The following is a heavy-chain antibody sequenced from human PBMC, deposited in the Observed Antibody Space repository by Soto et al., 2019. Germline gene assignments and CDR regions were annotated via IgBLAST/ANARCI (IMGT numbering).Heavy chain of an antibody. J-gene: IGHJ6*02. CDR1: GFTFDDYA. CDR2: INWNSGSI. Sequence: GGSLRFSCAASGFTFDDYAMHWVRQAPGKGLEWVSGINWNSGSIGYADSVKGRFTISRDNAKSSLYLQMNSLRAEDTALYYCAKDRGSGSYAANYYYYGMDVWGQGTTVTVSS. D-gene: IGHD3-10*01. CDR3: AKDRGSGSYAANYYYYGMDV. V-gene: IGHV3-9*01.